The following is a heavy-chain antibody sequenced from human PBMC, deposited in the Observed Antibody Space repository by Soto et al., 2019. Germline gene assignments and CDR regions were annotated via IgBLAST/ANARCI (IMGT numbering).Heavy chain of an antibody. CDR1: GYPFTGYY. D-gene: IGHD4-4*01. CDR3: ARKSNPGYHYYGLDV. V-gene: IGHV1-2*02. J-gene: IGHJ6*02. CDR2: INPNNGDT. Sequence: GASVKVSCKACGYPFTGYYLHWVRQAPGQGLEWMGYINPNNGDTNYAQNFQGRVTMTRDTSISTAYMELSRLRSDDTAVYYCARKSNPGYHYYGLDVWGQGTTVTVSS.